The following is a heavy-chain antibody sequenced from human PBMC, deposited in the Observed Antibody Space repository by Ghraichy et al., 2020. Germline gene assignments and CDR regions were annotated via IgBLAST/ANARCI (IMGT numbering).Heavy chain of an antibody. CDR2: INHSGST. V-gene: IGHV4-34*01. J-gene: IGHJ4*02. Sequence: SETLSLTCAVYGGSFSGYYWSWIRQPPGKGLEWIGEINHSGSTNYNPSLKSRVTISVDTSKNQFSLKLSPVTAADTAVYYCARGLGAEYYFDYWGQGTLVTVSS. CDR1: GGSFSGYY. D-gene: IGHD1-26*01. CDR3: ARGLGAEYYFDY.